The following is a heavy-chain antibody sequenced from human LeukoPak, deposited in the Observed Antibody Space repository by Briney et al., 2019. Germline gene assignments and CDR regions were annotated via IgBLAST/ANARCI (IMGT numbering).Heavy chain of an antibody. V-gene: IGHV3-23*01. J-gene: IGHJ4*02. Sequence: GGSLRLSCAASGFTFSSYAMSWVRQAPGKGLEWVSAISGSGGSTYYADSVKGRFTISRDNSKNTLYLQMNSLRAEDTAVYYCAKRYCCGGSCYMGFDYWGQGTLVTVSS. CDR1: GFTFSSYA. CDR2: ISGSGGST. D-gene: IGHD2-15*01. CDR3: AKRYCCGGSCYMGFDY.